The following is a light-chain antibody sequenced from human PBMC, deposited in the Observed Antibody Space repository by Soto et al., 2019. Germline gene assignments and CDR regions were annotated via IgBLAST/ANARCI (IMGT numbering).Light chain of an antibody. CDR1: SSNIGSNS. Sequence: QSVLTQPPSASGTPGQTVAISCSGSSSNIGSNSVNWYQHLPGTAPKPLIYNNNQRPSGVPDRFSGSKSGTSASLAISGLQSEDEADYYCASWDHSLIGWVFGGGTKLTVL. CDR2: NNN. J-gene: IGLJ3*02. CDR3: ASWDHSLIGWV. V-gene: IGLV1-44*01.